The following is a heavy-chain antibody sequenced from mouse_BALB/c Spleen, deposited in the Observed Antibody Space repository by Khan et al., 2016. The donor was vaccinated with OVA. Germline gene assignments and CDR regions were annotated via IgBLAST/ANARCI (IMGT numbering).Heavy chain of an antibody. CDR1: GFDFSGYW. D-gene: IGHD1-1*01. J-gene: IGHJ2*01. CDR3: ASRYYYGFFDC. CDR2: INPDSSTI. Sequence: EVKLLESGGGLVQPGGSLKLSCAASGFDFSGYWMSWVRQAPGKGLEWIGEINPDSSTINYTPSLKDKFIISRDNAKNTLYLQMSKVRSEDTALYYVASRYYYGFFDCWGQGTTLAVSS. V-gene: IGHV4-1*02.